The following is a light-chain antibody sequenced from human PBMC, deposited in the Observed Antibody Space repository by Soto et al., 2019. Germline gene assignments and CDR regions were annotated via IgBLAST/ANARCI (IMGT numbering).Light chain of an antibody. Sequence: SYELTQPPSVSVAPGKTARITCGGNNIGSKSVHWYQQKPGQAPVLVIYYDSDRPSGIPERFSGSNSGNTATLTISRVEAGDEEDYYCQVWDSSSDLVFGGGTKLTVL. V-gene: IGLV3-21*04. CDR1: NIGSKS. CDR2: YDS. J-gene: IGLJ2*01. CDR3: QVWDSSSDLV.